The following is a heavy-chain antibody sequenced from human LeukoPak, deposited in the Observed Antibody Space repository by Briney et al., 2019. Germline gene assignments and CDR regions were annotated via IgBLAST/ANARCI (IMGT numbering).Heavy chain of an antibody. CDR2: IYYSGST. CDR3: AGETWLSYYYYYMDV. Sequence: ASETLSLTCTVSGGSISSSSYYWGWIRQPPGKGLEWIGSIYYSGSTYYNPSLKSRVAISVDTSKNQFSLKLSSVTAADTAVYYCAGETWLSYYYYYMDVWGKGTTVTVSS. V-gene: IGHV4-39*07. D-gene: IGHD5-12*01. CDR1: GGSISSSSYY. J-gene: IGHJ6*03.